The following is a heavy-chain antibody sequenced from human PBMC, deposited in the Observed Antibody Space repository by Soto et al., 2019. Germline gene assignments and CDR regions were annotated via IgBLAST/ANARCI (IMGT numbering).Heavy chain of an antibody. D-gene: IGHD2-15*01. CDR3: ARDATLRH. V-gene: IGHV4-59*01. J-gene: IGHJ4*01. CDR1: GDSMDGFY. Sequence: PSETLSLTCVVSGDSMDGFYWNWIRQPPGKGLEWIGNIYYTGNTNYNPSLKSRVSISIDTSKNQSSLQLNSVTAADTAIYYCARDATLRHWGHGTLVTVSS. CDR2: IYYTGNT.